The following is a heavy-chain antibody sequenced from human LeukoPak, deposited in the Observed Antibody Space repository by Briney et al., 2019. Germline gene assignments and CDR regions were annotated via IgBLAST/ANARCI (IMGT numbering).Heavy chain of an antibody. Sequence: SETLSLTRTVSGGSMSSYYWSWIRQPPGKGLEWIGYIYNNWSTNYNLSLKSRVTISVDTSKNQISLELNSVTAADTAVYYCARVKGYGANGYYYYGMDVWGQGTTVTVSS. D-gene: IGHD4-23*01. V-gene: IGHV4-59*01. CDR2: IYNNWST. J-gene: IGHJ6*02. CDR1: GGSMSSYY. CDR3: ARVKGYGANGYYYYGMDV.